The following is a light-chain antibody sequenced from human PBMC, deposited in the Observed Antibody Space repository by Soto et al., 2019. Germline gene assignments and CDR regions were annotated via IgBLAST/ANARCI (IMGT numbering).Light chain of an antibody. V-gene: IGLV2-23*03. Sequence: QSVLTQSASVSGSPGQSITISCTGTSSDVGSYNLVSWYQQHPGKAPKLMIYEGSERPSGVSNRFSGSRSGNMASLTISGLQAEDEADYYCCSYARSSTFVFGGGTKLTVL. CDR3: CSYARSSTFV. J-gene: IGLJ2*01. CDR2: EGS. CDR1: SSDVGSYNL.